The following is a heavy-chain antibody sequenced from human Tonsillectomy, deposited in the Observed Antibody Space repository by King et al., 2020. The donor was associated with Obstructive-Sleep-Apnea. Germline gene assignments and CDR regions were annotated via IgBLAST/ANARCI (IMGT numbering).Heavy chain of an antibody. CDR2: ISWDGVYT. J-gene: IGHJ4*02. V-gene: IGHV3-43*01. Sequence: QLVQSGGRVVQPGGSLRLSCTASGFSFQAYSMHWVRQAPGKGPEWVSLISWDGVYTYYADSVKGRFTISRDNSKNSLSLQMNSLRTEDTALYYCAKDMGDSSGYAVPLPTPAFDYWGQGTLVTVAS. CDR3: AKDMGDSSGYAVPLPTPAFDY. CDR1: GFSFQAYS. D-gene: IGHD3-22*01.